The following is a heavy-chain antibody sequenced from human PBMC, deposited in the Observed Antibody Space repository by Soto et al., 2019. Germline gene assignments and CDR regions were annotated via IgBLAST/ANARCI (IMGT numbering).Heavy chain of an antibody. CDR2: IIPIFGTA. Sequence: QVQLVQSGAEVQKPGSSVKVSCKASGGTFSSYAISWVRQAPGQGLEWMGGIIPIFGTANYAQKFQGRVTITADKSTSTAYMELSSMRSEDTAVYYCASYPSVVVAATPYYWGQGTLVTVSS. J-gene: IGHJ4*02. CDR1: GGTFSSYA. CDR3: ASYPSVVVAATPYY. V-gene: IGHV1-69*06. D-gene: IGHD2-15*01.